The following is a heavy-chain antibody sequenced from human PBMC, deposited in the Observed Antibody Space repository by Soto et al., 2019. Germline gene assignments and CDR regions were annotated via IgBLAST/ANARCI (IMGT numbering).Heavy chain of an antibody. CDR1: GYSFTSLD. J-gene: IGHJ4*02. V-gene: IGHV1-8*01. CDR3: AKRTYLDF. CDR2: MQPSTGGT. D-gene: IGHD6-25*01. Sequence: GASVKVSCKASGYSFTSLDINWVRQTAGQGLEWMGWMQPSTGGTGYAQKFQGRFSISRDTSRNTVYLQMNNLRADDTAIYYCAKRTYLDFWGQGTRVTVSS.